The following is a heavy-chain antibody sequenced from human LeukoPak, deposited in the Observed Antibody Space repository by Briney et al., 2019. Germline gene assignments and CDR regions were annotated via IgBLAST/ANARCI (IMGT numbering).Heavy chain of an antibody. J-gene: IGHJ5*02. V-gene: IGHV3-74*01. CDR3: VKSDWFDP. CDR2: IKGDGSIT. Sequence: PGGSLRLSCAASGFTFSNYWMNWVRQAPGKGLVWVSRIKGDGSITYYADSVKGRFTVSRDNDKNTLYLQMGSLRADDTALYYCVKSDWFDPWGQGTLVTVSS. CDR1: GFTFSNYW.